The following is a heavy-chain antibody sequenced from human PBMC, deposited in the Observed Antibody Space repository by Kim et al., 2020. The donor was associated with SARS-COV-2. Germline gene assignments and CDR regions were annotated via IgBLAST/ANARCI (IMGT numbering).Heavy chain of an antibody. D-gene: IGHD2-2*01. V-gene: IGHV4-59*08. J-gene: IGHJ4*02. Sequence: SETLSLTCTVSGDSLSSYYWSWIRQPPGKALEWIGYIHDSGRTTYNPSLKSRVTLSVDTSKNQFSLKVSSVTAADTAVYYCARRSTPENYFDSWGQGTLVTVSS. CDR2: IHDSGRT. CDR1: GDSLSSYY. CDR3: ARRSTPENYFDS.